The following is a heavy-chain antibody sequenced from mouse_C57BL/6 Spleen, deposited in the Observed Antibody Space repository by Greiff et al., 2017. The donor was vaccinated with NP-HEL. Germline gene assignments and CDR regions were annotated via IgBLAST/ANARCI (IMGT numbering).Heavy chain of an antibody. J-gene: IGHJ2*01. Sequence: EVKLQESGPELVKPGASVKMSCKASGYTFTDYNMHWVKQSHGKSLEWIGYINPNNGGTSYNQKFKGKATLTVNKSSSTAYMELRSLTSEDSAVYYCARSYYSNLYYFDYWGQGTTLTVSS. V-gene: IGHV1-22*01. CDR2: INPNNGGT. CDR3: ARSYYSNLYYFDY. CDR1: GYTFTDYN. D-gene: IGHD2-5*01.